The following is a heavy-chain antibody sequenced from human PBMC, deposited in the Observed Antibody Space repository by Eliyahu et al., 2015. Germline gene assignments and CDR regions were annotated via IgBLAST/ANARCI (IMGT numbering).Heavy chain of an antibody. J-gene: IGHJ6*04. CDR3: TTDSPIYV. CDR2: IKSKTGGGPT. Sequence: EVQLVESGGGLVXPGGSLRLSCAASGFTFRNAWMTWXRQAPGKGLEWVGRIKSKTGGGPTEYAAPVKGRFTISRDDSKDTLFLQMNNLKTEDTAVYYCTTDSPIYVWGKGTTVTVSS. V-gene: IGHV3-15*01. D-gene: IGHD5-24*01. CDR1: GFTFRNAW.